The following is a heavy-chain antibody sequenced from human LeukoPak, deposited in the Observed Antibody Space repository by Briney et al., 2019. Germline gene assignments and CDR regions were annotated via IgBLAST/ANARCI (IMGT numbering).Heavy chain of an antibody. CDR1: GFTFTSYA. Sequence: PGGSLRLSCAASGFTFTSYAMSWVRQTPGKGLEWVASMSGGGDSDYYADSVKGRFTVSRDKSKNTLYVQMNSLRADDTAVYYRTKDASYARENDNSGFFIDWGQGTLVTVSS. CDR2: MSGGGDSD. V-gene: IGHV3-23*01. J-gene: IGHJ4*02. CDR3: TKDASYARENDNSGFFID. D-gene: IGHD3-22*01.